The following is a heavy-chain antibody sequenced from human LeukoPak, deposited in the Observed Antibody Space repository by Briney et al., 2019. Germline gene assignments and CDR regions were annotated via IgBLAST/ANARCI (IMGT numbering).Heavy chain of an antibody. CDR1: GGSISSSSYY. D-gene: IGHD4-17*01. CDR3: ARDYGLDP. V-gene: IGHV4-39*07. CDR2: IYYSGST. J-gene: IGHJ5*02. Sequence: SETLSLTCTVSGGSISSSSYYWGWIRQPPGKGLEWIGSIYYSGSTYYNPSLKSRVTISVDTSKNQFSLKLSSVTAADTAVYYCARDYGLDPWGQGTLVTVSS.